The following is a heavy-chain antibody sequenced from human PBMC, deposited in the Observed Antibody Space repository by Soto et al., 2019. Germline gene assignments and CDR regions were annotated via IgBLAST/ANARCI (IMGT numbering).Heavy chain of an antibody. J-gene: IGHJ4*02. CDR1: GGSISGGDYY. CDR2: FYYSGST. Sequence: LSLNCTVSGGSISGGDYYWRWIRQPTGQGLEWIGYFYYSGSTYYNPSLKSLVTISVDTSKNQFSLKLSSVTAADTAVYYCARDRRSYDSSGYYVGFFDYWGQGTLVTVSS. D-gene: IGHD3-22*01. V-gene: IGHV4-30-4*01. CDR3: ARDRRSYDSSGYYVGFFDY.